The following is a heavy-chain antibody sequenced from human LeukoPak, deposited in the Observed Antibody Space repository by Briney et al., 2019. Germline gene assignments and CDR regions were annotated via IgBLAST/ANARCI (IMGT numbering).Heavy chain of an antibody. Sequence: GASVKVSCKASGDTFTNYYIHWVRQAPGQGLEWMAIMNPFDGSTTYPQKFQGRVSMTRDTSTSTVHMELSSLRFEDTAVYYCARDVSGNHVTWGVFDFWGQGTMVTVSS. J-gene: IGHJ3*01. CDR1: GDTFTNYY. CDR3: ARDVSGNHVTWGVFDF. CDR2: MNPFDGST. D-gene: IGHD3-3*01. V-gene: IGHV1-46*01.